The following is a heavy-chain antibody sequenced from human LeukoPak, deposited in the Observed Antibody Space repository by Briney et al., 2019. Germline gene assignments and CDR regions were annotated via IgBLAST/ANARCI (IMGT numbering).Heavy chain of an antibody. CDR2: ISYDGSNK. J-gene: IGHJ4*02. CDR1: GFTFSSYG. V-gene: IGHV3-30*18. Sequence: GRSLRLSCAASGFTFSSYGMHWVRQAPGKGLEWVAVISYDGSNKYYADSAKGRFTISRDNSKNTLYLQMNSLRAEDTAVYYCAKDRDSSGLHYWGQGTLVTVSS. CDR3: AKDRDSSGLHY. D-gene: IGHD3-22*01.